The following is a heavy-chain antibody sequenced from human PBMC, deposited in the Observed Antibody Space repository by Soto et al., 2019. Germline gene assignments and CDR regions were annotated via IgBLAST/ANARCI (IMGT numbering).Heavy chain of an antibody. Sequence: GGSLRLSCAASGFTFSSYWMSWVRQAPGKGLEWVANIKQDGSEKYYVDSVKGRFTISRDNAKNSLYLQMNSLRAEDTAVYYCARVRYSGYDLYYYYYYYMDVWGKGTTVTVSS. V-gene: IGHV3-7*01. CDR1: GFTFSSYW. J-gene: IGHJ6*03. D-gene: IGHD5-12*01. CDR2: IKQDGSEK. CDR3: ARVRYSGYDLYYYYYYYMDV.